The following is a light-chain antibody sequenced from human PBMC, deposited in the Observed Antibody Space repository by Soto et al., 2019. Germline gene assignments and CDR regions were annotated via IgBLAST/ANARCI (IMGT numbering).Light chain of an antibody. V-gene: IGKV1-12*02. J-gene: IGKJ3*01. CDR3: QLAYSVPFA. Sequence: DIQMTQSPSSVSASVGDRVTITCRARRDINTWLAWYQQKPGKAPKLLIDAASTVQSGVPSRFSGSGSGTDFTLTISSLQPEDSGTYYCQLAYSVPFAFGPGTKVDLK. CDR2: AAS. CDR1: RDINTW.